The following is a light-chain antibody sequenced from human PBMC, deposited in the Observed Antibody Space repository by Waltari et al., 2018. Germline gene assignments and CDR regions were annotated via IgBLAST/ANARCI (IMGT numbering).Light chain of an antibody. CDR1: GPFNDW. Sequence: DIQLTQSPDILSASVGDRVTLTCRASGPFNDWLAWYQQKPGKAPKLLIYRASTLERGVPSRFGGGGSGTEFTLTISGLQTDDFATYYCHQYDTYPWTFGQGTKVEV. V-gene: IGKV1-5*03. CDR2: RAS. CDR3: HQYDTYPWT. J-gene: IGKJ1*01.